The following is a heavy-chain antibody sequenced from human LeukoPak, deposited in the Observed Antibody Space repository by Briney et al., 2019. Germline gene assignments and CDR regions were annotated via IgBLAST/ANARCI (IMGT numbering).Heavy chain of an antibody. J-gene: IGHJ3*02. CDR2: ISGSGGST. CDR1: GFTFSSYA. Sequence: PGGSLRLSCAASGFTFSSYAMSWVRQAPGKGLEWVSAISGSGGSTYYADSVKGRLTISRDNAKNSLYLQMNSLRAEDTALYYCAKDMLFESDAFDIWGQGTMVTVSS. CDR3: AKDMLFESDAFDI. V-gene: IGHV3-23*01. D-gene: IGHD2-8*01.